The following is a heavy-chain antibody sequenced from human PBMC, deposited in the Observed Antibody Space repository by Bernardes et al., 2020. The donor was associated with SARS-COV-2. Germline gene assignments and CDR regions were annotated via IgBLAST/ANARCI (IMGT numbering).Heavy chain of an antibody. V-gene: IGHV1-2*04. CDR1: GYTFTGYY. CDR3: ARGPHYYGSGSYLNYYYYGMDV. D-gene: IGHD3-10*01. Sequence: ASVKVSFKASGYTFTGYYMHWVRQAPGQGLEWMGWINPNSGGTNYAQKFQGWVTMTRDTSISTAYMELSRLRSDDTAVYYCARGPHYYGSGSYLNYYYYGMDVWGQGTTVTVSS. CDR2: INPNSGGT. J-gene: IGHJ6*02.